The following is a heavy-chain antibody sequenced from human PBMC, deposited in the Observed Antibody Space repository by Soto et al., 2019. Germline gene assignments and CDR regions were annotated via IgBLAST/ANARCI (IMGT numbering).Heavy chain of an antibody. J-gene: IGHJ4*02. CDR2: VYHTGST. V-gene: IGHV4-59*01. D-gene: IGHD5-12*01. CDR3: ARGGNRYSNVASGVGGFDY. CDR1: GASISSSY. Sequence: KPSETLSLTCTVSGASISSSYWSWIRQSPGKGLEWIGYVYHTGSTNYNPSLKSRVTISLDTSKSQFSLNLTSLTTADTAVYFCARGGNRYSNVASGVGGFDYWGQGSLVTVSS.